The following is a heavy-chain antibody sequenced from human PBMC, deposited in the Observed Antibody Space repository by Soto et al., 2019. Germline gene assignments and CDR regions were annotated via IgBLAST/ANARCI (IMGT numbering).Heavy chain of an antibody. J-gene: IGHJ4*02. CDR3: AKKMMAISSIGPGNYFDY. CDR1: GFTFSSYV. CDR2: IDTNDIT. Sequence: GGSLRLSCAASGFTFSSYVMSWVRQAPEKGLEWVSTIDTNDITYYSDSVKGRFTISRDNSKNTLYLQMSNLRAEDTAIYYCAKKMMAISSIGPGNYFDYWGQGTLVTVSS. D-gene: IGHD2-21*01. V-gene: IGHV3-23*05.